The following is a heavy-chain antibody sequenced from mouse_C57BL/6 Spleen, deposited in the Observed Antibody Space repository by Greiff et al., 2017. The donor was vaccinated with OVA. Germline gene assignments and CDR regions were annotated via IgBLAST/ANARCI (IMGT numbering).Heavy chain of an antibody. CDR2: ISSGGDYL. J-gene: IGHJ3*01. D-gene: IGHD1-1*01. Sequence: EVKVVESGEGLVKPGGSLKLSCAASGFTFSSYAMSWVRQTPEKRLEWVAYISSGGDYLYYADTVKGRFTISRDNARNTLYLQMSSLKSEDTAMYYCTRASITTVVEGFAYWGQGTLVTVSA. CDR1: GFTFSSYA. CDR3: TRASITTVVEGFAY. V-gene: IGHV5-9-1*02.